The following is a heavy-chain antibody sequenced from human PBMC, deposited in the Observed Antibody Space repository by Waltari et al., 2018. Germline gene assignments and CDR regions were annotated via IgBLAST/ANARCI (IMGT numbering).Heavy chain of an antibody. CDR3: AREVGVAAGTGFDF. CDR1: GFIFTTSA. D-gene: IGHD6-19*01. Sequence: QVQLVESGGGVVQPGRSLRLSCSASGFIFTTSAIHWARQAPGKGLEGVAGISKDGSNEDYADAVKGRFTISRDNSRNTLSLQMNSLETEDAAVYFCAREVGVAAGTGFDFGGQGTLVTVSA. V-gene: IGHV3-30*04. CDR2: ISKDGSNE. J-gene: IGHJ4*02.